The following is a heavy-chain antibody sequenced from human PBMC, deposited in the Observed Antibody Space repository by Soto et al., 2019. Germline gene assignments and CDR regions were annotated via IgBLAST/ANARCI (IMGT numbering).Heavy chain of an antibody. V-gene: IGHV3-33*01. Sequence: QVQLVESGGGVVQPGRSLRLSCAASGFTFSSYGMHWVRQAPGKGLEWVAVIWYDGSNKYYADSVKGRFTISRDNSKNTLYLQMNSLRAEDTAVYYCARDRMITFGGVIGHFDYWGQGTLVTVSS. CDR1: GFTFSSYG. D-gene: IGHD3-16*02. J-gene: IGHJ4*02. CDR3: ARDRMITFGGVIGHFDY. CDR2: IWYDGSNK.